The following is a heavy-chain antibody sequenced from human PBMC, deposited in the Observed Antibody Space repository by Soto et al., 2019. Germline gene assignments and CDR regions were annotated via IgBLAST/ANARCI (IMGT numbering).Heavy chain of an antibody. J-gene: IGHJ3*02. CDR2: VTADGGT. V-gene: IGHV3-23*01. CDR3: APHVSCSGGSCQYDAFAI. D-gene: IGHD2-15*01. CDR1: GFTVSSHA. Sequence: VQVLESGGGLVQPGGSLRLSCEGSGFTVSSHAMTWIRQAPGKGPEWVSTVTADGGTYYADSVKGRFAMSRETSENTLYLQMNSLAPEDTAAYYCAPHVSCSGGSCQYDAFAIRGQGTMVTVSS.